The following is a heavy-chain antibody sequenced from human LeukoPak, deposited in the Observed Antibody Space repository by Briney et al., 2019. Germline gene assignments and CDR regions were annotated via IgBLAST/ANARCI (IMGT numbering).Heavy chain of an antibody. J-gene: IGHJ4*02. CDR1: GFTFDDHA. Sequence: PGRSLRLSCAASGFTFDDHAMHWVRQVPGKGLEWVSGISWNSGSIGYADSVKGRFTISRDNAKNSLYLQMNSLRAEDTALYYCAKDIRATRVDPRFHHWGQGTLVTVSS. D-gene: IGHD2-21*01. CDR2: ISWNSGSI. CDR3: AKDIRATRVDPRFHH. V-gene: IGHV3-9*01.